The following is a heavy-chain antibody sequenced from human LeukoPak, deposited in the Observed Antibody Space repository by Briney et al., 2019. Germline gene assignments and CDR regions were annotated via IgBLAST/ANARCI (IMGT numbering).Heavy chain of an antibody. CDR1: GFTFSDYY. Sequence: GGSLRLSCAASGFTFSDYYMSWIRQAPGKGLEWGSYISSSGSTIYYADSVKGRFTISRDNAKNSLYLQMNSLRAEDTAVYYCARDDSNPPYYYYGMDVWGQGTTVTVSS. J-gene: IGHJ6*02. D-gene: IGHD3-22*01. CDR3: ARDDSNPPYYYYGMDV. V-gene: IGHV3-11*01. CDR2: ISSSGSTI.